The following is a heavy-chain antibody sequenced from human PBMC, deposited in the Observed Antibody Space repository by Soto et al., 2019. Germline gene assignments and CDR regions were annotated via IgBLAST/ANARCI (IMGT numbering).Heavy chain of an antibody. Sequence: SETLSLTCAVYGGSFSGYYWSWIRQPPGKGLEWIGEINHSGSTNYNPSLKSRVTISVDTSKNQFSLKLSSVTAADTAVYYWARGSPDWFDPWGQGTLVTVSS. CDR1: GGSFSGYY. J-gene: IGHJ5*02. CDR3: ARGSPDWFDP. CDR2: INHSGST. V-gene: IGHV4-34*01.